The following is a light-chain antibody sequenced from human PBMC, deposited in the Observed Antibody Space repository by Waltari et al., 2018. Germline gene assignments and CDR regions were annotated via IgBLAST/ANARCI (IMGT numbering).Light chain of an antibody. CDR1: NSTIRPNS. V-gene: IGLV1-47*01. J-gene: IGLJ1*01. CDR3: AAWDDSLSVSYV. CDR2: RTN. Sequence: QSVLTQPPSASGTPGQRVTISCSATNSTIRPNSVFWYQQPPGTATKLLIYRTNQRPSGVPVRFSGSKSGTAASLAITGLRSEDEADYYCAAWDDSLSVSYVFGSGTKVTV.